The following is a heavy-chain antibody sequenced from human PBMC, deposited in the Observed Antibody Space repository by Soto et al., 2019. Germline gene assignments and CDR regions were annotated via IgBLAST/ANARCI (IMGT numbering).Heavy chain of an antibody. J-gene: IGHJ6*02. CDR1: GFPVSRNY. CDR2: IYSGGST. CDR3: ARLRQDYCSSTSCLYDDYGMDF. V-gene: IGHV3-53*01. D-gene: IGHD2-2*01. Sequence: GGSLRLSCAASGFPVSRNYMSLVRQSPGKGLEWVSFIYSGGSTYYADSVKGRFTISRDNSKNTLYLQMNSLRAEDTAVYYCARLRQDYCSSTSCLYDDYGMDFWGQGTMVTVSS.